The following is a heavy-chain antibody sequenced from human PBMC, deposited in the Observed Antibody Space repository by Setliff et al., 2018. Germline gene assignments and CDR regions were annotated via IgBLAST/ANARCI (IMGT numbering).Heavy chain of an antibody. CDR3: AKCGGDHCCPLNYYQYMYV. J-gene: IGHJ6*03. Sequence: GGSLRLSCAASGFVFSTYDMNWVRQAPGKGLEWVSSISHSNTYIYYADSVKGRFTISRDISKDTLYLQMNSLRDEDTAVYYCAKCGGDHCCPLNYYQYMYVWGKGTTVTVSS. D-gene: IGHD2-21*02. CDR1: GFVFSTYD. CDR2: ISHSNTYI. V-gene: IGHV3-21*01.